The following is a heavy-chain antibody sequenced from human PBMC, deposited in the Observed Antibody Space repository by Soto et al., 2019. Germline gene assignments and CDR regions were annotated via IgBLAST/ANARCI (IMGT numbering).Heavy chain of an antibody. J-gene: IGHJ6*02. CDR1: GYTFSNYG. CDR2: ISAYNGNT. V-gene: IGHV1-18*01. CDR3: ARIADFIITTCSFPTWILFRGYYFYYGMDV. D-gene: IGHD2-2*01. Sequence: ASVKVSCKASGYTFSNYGITWVRQAPGQGREGMGWISAYNGNTHSAQKFQGRVTMTTDTPTTTAFMELRSLRSDDTAVYYCARIADFIITTCSFPTWILFRGYYFYYGMDVWS.